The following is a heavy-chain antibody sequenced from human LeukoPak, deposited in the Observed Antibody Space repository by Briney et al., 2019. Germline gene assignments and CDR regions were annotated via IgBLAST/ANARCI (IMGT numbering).Heavy chain of an antibody. V-gene: IGHV3-21*01. J-gene: IGHJ4*02. CDR1: GFTFSSYS. D-gene: IGHD6-13*01. CDR2: ISSSSSYI. Sequence: GGSLRLSCAASGFTFSSYSMNWVRQAPGKGLEWVSSISSSSSYIYYADSVKGRFTTSRDNAKNSLYLQMNSLRAEDTAVYYCARGDPYSSSWYGFGFYFDYWGQGTLVTVSS. CDR3: ARGDPYSSSWYGFGFYFDY.